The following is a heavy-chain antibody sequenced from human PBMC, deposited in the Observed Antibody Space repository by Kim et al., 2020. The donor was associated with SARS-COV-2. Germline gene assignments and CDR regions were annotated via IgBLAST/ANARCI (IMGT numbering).Heavy chain of an antibody. V-gene: IGHV4-39*01. CDR2: IHSYRNP. J-gene: IGHJ4*02. D-gene: IGHD2-15*01. Sequence: SDTLSLTCSVSGESISDSFYFWGWVRQAPGAGLEWLASIHSYRNPFYNPSLKSRLDVSVDLSTNQFSLRLHSVSAADTAVYFCARHAVLKSAFDLWGQGTLVTFAS. CDR3: ARHAVLKSAFDL. CDR1: GESISDSFYF.